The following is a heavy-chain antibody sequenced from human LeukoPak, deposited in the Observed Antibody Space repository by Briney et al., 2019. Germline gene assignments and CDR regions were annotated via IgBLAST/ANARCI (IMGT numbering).Heavy chain of an antibody. V-gene: IGHV3-33*01. J-gene: IGHJ4*02. Sequence: TGGSLRLSCAASGFTFSSYGMHWVRQAPGKGLEWVAVIWYDGSNKYYADSVKGRFTISRDNSKNTLYLQMNSLRAEDTAVYYCARDLLGYYDSSGCFDYWGQGTLVTVSS. CDR3: ARDLLGYYDSSGCFDY. CDR2: IWYDGSNK. D-gene: IGHD3-22*01. CDR1: GFTFSSYG.